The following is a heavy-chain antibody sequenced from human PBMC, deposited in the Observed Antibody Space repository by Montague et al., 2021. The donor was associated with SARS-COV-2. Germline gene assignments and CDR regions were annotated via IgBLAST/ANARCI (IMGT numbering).Heavy chain of an antibody. D-gene: IGHD1/OR15-1a*01. CDR1: GGSLISSSYF. J-gene: IGHJ3*02. V-gene: IGHV4-39*02. CDR3: ARWGLNNAFDI. Sequence: SETLSLTCTVSGGSLISSSYFWGWIRQPPGKGLEWIASIHIGGTSYLNPSLKSRVTISIDTSKNHFSLRLSSVTAADSAVFYCARWGLNNAFDIWGLGTMITISS. CDR2: IHIGGTS.